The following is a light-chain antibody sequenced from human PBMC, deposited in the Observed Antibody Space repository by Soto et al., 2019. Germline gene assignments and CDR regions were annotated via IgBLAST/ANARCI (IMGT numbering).Light chain of an antibody. V-gene: IGLV3-9*01. CDR1: NIGTKS. CDR3: QVLDSSTVV. CDR2: RDN. J-gene: IGLJ2*01. Sequence: SYELTQPLSVSVALGQTARITCGGNNIGTKSVHWYQQKPGQAPVLVIYRDNNRPSGIPERFSGSNSGNTATLTISRAQAGDEADYSCQVLDSSTVVFGGGTKLTVL.